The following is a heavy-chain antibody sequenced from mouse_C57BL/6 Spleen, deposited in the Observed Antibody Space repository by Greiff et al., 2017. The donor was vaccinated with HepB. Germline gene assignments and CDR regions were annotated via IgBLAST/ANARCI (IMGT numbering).Heavy chain of an antibody. D-gene: IGHD2-4*01. CDR1: GFTFSNYW. J-gene: IGHJ3*01. Sequence: LQQSGGGLVQPGGSMRLSCVASGFTFSNYWMNWVRQSPEKGLEWVAQIRLKSDNYATHYAESVKGRFTISRDDSKSSVYLQMNNLRAEDTGIYYCTGDYDYEGWFAYWGQGTLVTVSA. V-gene: IGHV6-3*01. CDR2: IRLKSDNYAT. CDR3: TGDYDYEGWFAY.